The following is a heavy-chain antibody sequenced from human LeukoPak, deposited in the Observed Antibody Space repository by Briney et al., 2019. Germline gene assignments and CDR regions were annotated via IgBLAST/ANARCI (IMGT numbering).Heavy chain of an antibody. Sequence: AGGSLRLSCAASGFTFDDYGMSWVRQAPGKGLEWVSGINWNGGNTGYADSVKGRFTISRDNAKNSPYLQMNSLRAEDTALYYCAKDIGPYGYYYYYMDVWGKGTTVTVSS. CDR3: AKDIGPYGYYYYYMDV. J-gene: IGHJ6*03. CDR1: GFTFDDYG. CDR2: INWNGGNT. V-gene: IGHV3-20*04. D-gene: IGHD4-17*01.